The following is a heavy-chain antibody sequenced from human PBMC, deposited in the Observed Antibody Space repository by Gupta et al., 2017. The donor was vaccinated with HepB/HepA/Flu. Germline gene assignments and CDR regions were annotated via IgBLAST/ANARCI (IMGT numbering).Heavy chain of an antibody. CDR1: GGSISSSSYY. CDR2: IYYSGST. J-gene: IGHJ4*02. V-gene: IGHV4-39*01. CDR3: ARIVGATTVDY. Sequence: QLQLQESGPGLVQPSETLSLTCTVSGGSISSSSYYWGWIRQPPGKGLEWIGSIYYSGSTYYNPSPKSRVTISVDTSKNQFSLKLSSVTAADTAVYYCARIVGATTVDYWGQGTLVTVSS. D-gene: IGHD1-26*01.